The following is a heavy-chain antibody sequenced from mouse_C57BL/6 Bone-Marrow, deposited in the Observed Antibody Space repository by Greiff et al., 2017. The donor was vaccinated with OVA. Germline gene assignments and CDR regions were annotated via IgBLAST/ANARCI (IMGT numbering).Heavy chain of an antibody. CDR3: AASGAYYGNPSYAMDY. CDR2: IYPRSGNI. Sequence: LKQSGAELARPGASVKLSCKASGYTFTSYGISWVKQRTGQGLEWIGEIYPRSGNIYYNEKFKGKATLTADTSSSTAYMGLRSLTSEDSAVYFCAASGAYYGNPSYAMDYWGQGTSVTVSS. CDR1: GYTFTSYG. D-gene: IGHD2-10*01. V-gene: IGHV1-81*01. J-gene: IGHJ4*01.